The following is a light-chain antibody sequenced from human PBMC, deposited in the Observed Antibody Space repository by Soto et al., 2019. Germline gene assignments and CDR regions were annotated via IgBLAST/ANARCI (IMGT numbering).Light chain of an antibody. J-gene: IGKJ1*01. CDR1: QSVSNN. V-gene: IGKV3-15*01. Sequence: EIVLTQSPGTLSLSPGERATLGVSGIQSVSNNYLAWYQQKPGQAPRLLMYGASTRADGIPARFTGSGSGTEFTLTISSPQSEDFAVYYCQQYHIWPPWTSGQGTKVHIK. CDR2: GAS. CDR3: QQYHIWPPWT.